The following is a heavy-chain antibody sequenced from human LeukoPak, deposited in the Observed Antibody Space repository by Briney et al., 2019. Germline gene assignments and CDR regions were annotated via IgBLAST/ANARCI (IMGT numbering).Heavy chain of an antibody. J-gene: IGHJ4*02. V-gene: IGHV4-59*01. CDR3: ARDLLFGELLPLNSSYFDY. D-gene: IGHD3-10*01. CDR2: IYYTGST. CDR1: GGSISSYY. Sequence: PSETLSLTCTVSGGSISSYYWSWIRQPPGKGLEWIGYIYYTGSTNYNPSLRSRVTISVDTSRNQFSLKLSSVTAADTAVYYCARDLLFGELLPLNSSYFDYWGQGTLVTVSS.